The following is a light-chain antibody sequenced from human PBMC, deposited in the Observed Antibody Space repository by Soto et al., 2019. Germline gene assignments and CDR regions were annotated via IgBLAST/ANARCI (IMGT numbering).Light chain of an antibody. Sequence: QAVVTQPPSASGSLGQSVTISCTGTSRDVGGYNFVSWYQQHPGKAPKLMIYEVTKRPSGVPDRFSGSRSGNTASLTVSGLQADDEADYYCSSYAGTSYIFGTGTKLTVL. CDR1: SRDVGGYNF. J-gene: IGLJ1*01. CDR2: EVT. V-gene: IGLV2-8*01. CDR3: SSYAGTSYI.